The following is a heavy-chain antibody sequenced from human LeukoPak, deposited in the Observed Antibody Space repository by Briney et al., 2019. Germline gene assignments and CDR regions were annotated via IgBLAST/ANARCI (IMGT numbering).Heavy chain of an antibody. CDR2: IYYSGST. CDR3: ARSAAADLYYYYGMDV. D-gene: IGHD6-13*01. Sequence: PSETLSLTCTVSGGSISSGDYYWSWIRQPRGKGLEWIGYIYYSGSTYYNPSLKSRVTISVDTSKNQFSLKLSSVTAADTAVYYCARSAAADLYYYYGMDVWGQGTTVTVSS. V-gene: IGHV4-30-4*01. J-gene: IGHJ6*02. CDR1: GGSISSGDYY.